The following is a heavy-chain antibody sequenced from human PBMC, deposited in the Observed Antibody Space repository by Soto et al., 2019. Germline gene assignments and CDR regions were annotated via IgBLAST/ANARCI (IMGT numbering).Heavy chain of an antibody. CDR2: IYYSGST. Sequence: SETLSLTCTVSGGSISSSSYYWGWIRQPPGKGLEWIGSIYYSGSTYYNPSLKSRVTISVDTSKNQFSLKLSSVTAADTAVYYCARNKWFGEFADYYYGMDVWGQGTTVTVSS. CDR1: GGSISSSSYY. CDR3: ARNKWFGEFADYYYGMDV. V-gene: IGHV4-39*01. D-gene: IGHD3-10*01. J-gene: IGHJ6*02.